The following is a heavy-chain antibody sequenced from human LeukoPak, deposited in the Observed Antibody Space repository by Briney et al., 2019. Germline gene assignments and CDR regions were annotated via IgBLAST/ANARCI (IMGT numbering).Heavy chain of an antibody. D-gene: IGHD6-13*01. J-gene: IGHJ4*02. Sequence: QSGGSLRLSCAASGFTFDDYAMHWVRQAPGKGLEWVSGISWNSGSMGYADSVKGRFTISRDNANNSLYLQMTSLRAEDTALYYCAKDIRPSARSSWYDYWGQGTLVTVSS. CDR3: AKDIRPSARSSWYDY. CDR2: ISWNSGSM. V-gene: IGHV3-9*01. CDR1: GFTFDDYA.